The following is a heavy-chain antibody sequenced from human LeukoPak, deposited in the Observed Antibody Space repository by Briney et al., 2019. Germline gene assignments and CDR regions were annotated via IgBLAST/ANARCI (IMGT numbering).Heavy chain of an antibody. CDR3: SRFYSSGWASGAFDI. CDR2: IRNKANGGTT. Sequence: HAGGSLRLSCTTSGFTFSDYAVSWVRQAPGKGLEWIGFIRNKANGGTTEYAASVKGRFTISRDDSKTIAHLQVSSLKTEDTAVYYCSRFYSSGWASGAFDIWGQGTMVTVSS. J-gene: IGHJ3*02. V-gene: IGHV3-49*04. CDR1: GFTFSDYA. D-gene: IGHD3-22*01.